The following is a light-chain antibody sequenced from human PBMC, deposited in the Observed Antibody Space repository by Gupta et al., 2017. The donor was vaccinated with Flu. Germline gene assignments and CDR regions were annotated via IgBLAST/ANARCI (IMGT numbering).Light chain of an antibody. J-gene: IGKJ2*01. V-gene: IGKV1-33*01. Sequence: PSSLSASVGDRVTITCQASQDISNYLNWYQQKPVKAPKLLIYDASNLETGVPSRFSGSRSGTDFTFTISSLQPEDIATYYCQQYDNLPYTFGQETNLE. CDR3: QQYDNLPYT. CDR2: DAS. CDR1: QDISNY.